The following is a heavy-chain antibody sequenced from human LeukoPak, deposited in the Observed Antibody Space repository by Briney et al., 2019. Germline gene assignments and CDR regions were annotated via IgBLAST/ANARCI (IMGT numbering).Heavy chain of an antibody. J-gene: IGHJ4*02. CDR3: ARHLKDYDILTGYYPSPHFDY. Sequence: SETLSLTCAVYGGSFSGYYWSWIRQPPGKGLEWIGEINHSGSTNYNPSLKSRVTISVDTSKNQFSLKLSSVTAADTAVYYCARHLKDYDILTGYYPSPHFDYWGQGTLVTVSS. CDR2: INHSGST. D-gene: IGHD3-9*01. V-gene: IGHV4-34*01. CDR1: GGSFSGYY.